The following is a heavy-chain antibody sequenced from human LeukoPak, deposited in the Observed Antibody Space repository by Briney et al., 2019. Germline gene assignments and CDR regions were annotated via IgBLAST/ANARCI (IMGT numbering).Heavy chain of an antibody. CDR2: INPNSGGT. CDR3: ARAYCSSTSCPTNWFDP. CDR1: GYTFTGYY. V-gene: IGHV1-2*02. J-gene: IGHJ5*02. Sequence: ASVKVSCTASGYTFTGYYMHWVRQAPGQGLEWMGWINPNSGGTNYAQKFQGRVTMTRDTSISTAYMELSRLRSDDTAVYYCARAYCSSTSCPTNWFDPWGQGTLVTVSS. D-gene: IGHD2-2*01.